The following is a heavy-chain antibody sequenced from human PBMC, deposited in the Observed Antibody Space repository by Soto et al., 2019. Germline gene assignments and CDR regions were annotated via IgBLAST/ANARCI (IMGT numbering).Heavy chain of an antibody. CDR3: AHSGGDEYSSPLPPNWFDP. Sequence: SGPTLVNPTQTLTLTCTFSGFSLSTSGVGVGWIRQPPGKALEWLALIYWDDDKRYSPSLKSRLTITKDTSKNQVVLTMTNMDPVDTATYYCAHSGGDEYSSPLPPNWFDPWGQGTLVTVSS. V-gene: IGHV2-5*02. D-gene: IGHD6-6*01. CDR2: IYWDDDK. J-gene: IGHJ5*02. CDR1: GFSLSTSGVG.